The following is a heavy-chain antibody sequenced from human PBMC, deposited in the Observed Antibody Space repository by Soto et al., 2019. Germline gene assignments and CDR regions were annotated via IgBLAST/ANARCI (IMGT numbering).Heavy chain of an antibody. D-gene: IGHD2-2*01. J-gene: IGHJ4*02. Sequence: GGSLRLSCAASGFTFSSYGMHWVRQAPGKGLEWVAVISYDGSNKYYADSVKGRFTISRDNSKNTLYLQMNSLRAEDTAEYYCAKDLLSSRYCSSTSCSYFDYWDQGTLVTVSS. CDR1: GFTFSSYG. CDR3: AKDLLSSRYCSSTSCSYFDY. CDR2: ISYDGSNK. V-gene: IGHV3-30*18.